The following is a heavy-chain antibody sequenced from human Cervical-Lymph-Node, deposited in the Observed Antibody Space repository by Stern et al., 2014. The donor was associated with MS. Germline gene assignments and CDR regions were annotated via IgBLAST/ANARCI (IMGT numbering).Heavy chain of an antibody. CDR3: ASAYSSSHYYLDY. CDR1: GFSFSRFA. D-gene: IGHD6-13*01. V-gene: IGHV3-33*01. CDR2: IWNDRSNP. J-gene: IGHJ4*02. Sequence: QMQLVESGGGVVQPGTSLRLSCAASGFSFSRFAMHWVRQAPGKGLEWVAVIWNDRSNPYYAAAVTGRFTISRDNFKNTLYLQMNSLRAEDTAVYYCASAYSSSHYYLDYWGQGTLVTVSS.